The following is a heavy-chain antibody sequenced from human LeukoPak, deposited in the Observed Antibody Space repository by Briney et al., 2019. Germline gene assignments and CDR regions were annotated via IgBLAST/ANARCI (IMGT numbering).Heavy chain of an antibody. CDR1: GFTFSSYT. J-gene: IGHJ4*02. V-gene: IGHV3-21*01. CDR2: IPDSGGYS. Sequence: PGGSLRLSCAASGFTFSSYTMNWVRQAPGKGLEWVSSIPDSGGYSHHADSVKGRFTISRDNAKNSLYLHMNNLGAGDTAVYYCVRGDSRDYWGQGTLVTVSS. D-gene: IGHD6-13*01. CDR3: VRGDSRDY.